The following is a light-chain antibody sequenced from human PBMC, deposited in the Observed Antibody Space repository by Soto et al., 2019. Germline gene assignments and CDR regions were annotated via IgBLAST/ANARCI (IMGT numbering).Light chain of an antibody. Sequence: VLTQSPGTLSLSPGERATLSCRASQTVRNNYLAWYQQQPGQAPRLLIYDASSRATGIPDRFSGGGSGTDFTLTISRLEPEDFAVYYCQQFSSYPLTFGGGTKVEIK. J-gene: IGKJ4*01. CDR1: QTVRNNY. CDR2: DAS. CDR3: QQFSSYPLT. V-gene: IGKV3-20*01.